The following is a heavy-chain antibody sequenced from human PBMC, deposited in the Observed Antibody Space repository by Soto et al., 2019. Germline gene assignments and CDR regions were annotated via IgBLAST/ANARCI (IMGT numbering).Heavy chain of an antibody. D-gene: IGHD2-15*01. CDR2: IYYSGST. CDR3: ARLRECSGGSCYLGRIDY. V-gene: IGHV4-39*01. Sequence: SETLSLTCTVSGGSISSSSYYWGWIRQPPGKGLEWIGSIYYSGSTYYNPSLKSRVTISVDTSKNQFSLKLSSVTAADTAVYYCARLRECSGGSCYLGRIDYWGQGTLVPVSS. J-gene: IGHJ4*02. CDR1: GGSISSSSYY.